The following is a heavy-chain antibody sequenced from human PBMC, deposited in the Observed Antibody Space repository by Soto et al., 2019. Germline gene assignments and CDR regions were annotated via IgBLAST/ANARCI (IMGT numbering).Heavy chain of an antibody. Sequence: SVKVSCKASGGTFSSYAISWVRQAPGQGLEWMGGIIPIFGTANYAQKFQGRVTITADESTSTAYMELSSLRSEDTAVYYCAEGTNDYGDYRDTYYYYGMDVWGQGTTVTVSS. J-gene: IGHJ6*02. V-gene: IGHV1-69*13. CDR3: AEGTNDYGDYRDTYYYYGMDV. CDR1: GGTFSSYA. CDR2: IIPIFGTA. D-gene: IGHD4-17*01.